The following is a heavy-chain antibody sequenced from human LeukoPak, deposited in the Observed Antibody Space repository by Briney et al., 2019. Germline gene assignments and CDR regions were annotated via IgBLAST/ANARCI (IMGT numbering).Heavy chain of an antibody. CDR3: AKDWSGDYNWSDP. V-gene: IGHV3-66*01. Sequence: GGSLRLSCAASGFTVSSNYMSWVRQAPGKGLEWVSVIYSGGSTYYADSVKGRFTISRDNSKNTLYLQMNSLRPEDTAVYYCAKDWSGDYNWSDPWGQGTLVTVSS. J-gene: IGHJ5*02. CDR2: IYSGGST. D-gene: IGHD3-3*01. CDR1: GFTVSSNY.